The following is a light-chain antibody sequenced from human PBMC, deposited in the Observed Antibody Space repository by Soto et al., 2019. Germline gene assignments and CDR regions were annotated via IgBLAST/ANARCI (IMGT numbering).Light chain of an antibody. CDR1: QAISTH. CDR3: QQYVSYPYT. V-gene: IGKV1-16*01. Sequence: DIQMTQSPSSLSAFVGDGVTITCRASQAISTHLAWFQQRPGKVPKSLIYAASNLHSGVPSRFSGSGSGTDFTLTISSLQPEDFATYYCQQYVSYPYTFGQGTKLEIK. J-gene: IGKJ2*01. CDR2: AAS.